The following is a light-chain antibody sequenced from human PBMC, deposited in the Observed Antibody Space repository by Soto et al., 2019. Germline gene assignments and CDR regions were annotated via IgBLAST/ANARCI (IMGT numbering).Light chain of an antibody. J-gene: IGKJ3*01. Sequence: DIQMTQSPSSLSASIGDRVTITCRASQSISGYLNWFQQKPGKAPKLLIHLASRLEGGVPSRFSGSGSGRHLTLTTSGLQAEDFPVDFCPQSHSARVTVGPGPKVDI. V-gene: IGKV1-39*01. CDR1: QSISGY. CDR3: PQSHSARVT. CDR2: LAS.